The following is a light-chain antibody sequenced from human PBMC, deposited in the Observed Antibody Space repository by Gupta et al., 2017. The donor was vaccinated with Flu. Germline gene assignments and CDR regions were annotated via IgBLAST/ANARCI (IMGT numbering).Light chain of an antibody. CDR2: SNS. CDR1: SSNIGSSA. CDR3: AAWDDSLPGRV. V-gene: IGLV1-44*01. Sequence: QSVLTQPPSASGTPGQRVTISCSGSSSNIGSSAVTWYQQLPGTAPKLLIYSNSERPSGVPDRFSGSKSGTSASLAISGLQTEDEADYYCAAWDDSLPGRVFGGGTKLTVL. J-gene: IGLJ3*02.